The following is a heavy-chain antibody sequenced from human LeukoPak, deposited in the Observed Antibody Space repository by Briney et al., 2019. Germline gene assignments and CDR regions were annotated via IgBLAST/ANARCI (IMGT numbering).Heavy chain of an antibody. J-gene: IGHJ4*02. CDR2: ISGSGDTT. Sequence: GGSLRLSCAASGFTFSSYAMSWVRQAPGKGLEWVSGISGSGDTTYYADSVKGRFTISRDNSKNTLYLQMNSLRAEDTAIYYCAKDRIAAAGTVDYWGQGTLVTVSS. D-gene: IGHD6-13*01. CDR1: GFTFSSYA. V-gene: IGHV3-23*01. CDR3: AKDRIAAAGTVDY.